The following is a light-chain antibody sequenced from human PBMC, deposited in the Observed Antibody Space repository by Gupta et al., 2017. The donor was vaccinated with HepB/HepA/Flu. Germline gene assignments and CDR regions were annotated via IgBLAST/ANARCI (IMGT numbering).Light chain of an antibody. Sequence: QSALTQPATVTGPPGRSNTSPCSGSSSDVGGYDYVSWYQQDPGSAPKLLFYEVSNWPSAVSYRFSGSRSGNTATLTISGPQAEDDADYYVSADTSVPRCVFGTGTKVTVL. CDR3: SADTSVPRCV. CDR1: SSDVGGYDY. CDR2: EVS. V-gene: IGLV2-14*01. J-gene: IGLJ1*01.